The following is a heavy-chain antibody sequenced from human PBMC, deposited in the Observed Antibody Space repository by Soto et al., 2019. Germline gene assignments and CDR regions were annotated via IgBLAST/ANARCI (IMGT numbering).Heavy chain of an antibody. J-gene: IGHJ6*03. D-gene: IGHD3-3*01. CDR1: GDSVSSNSAA. Sequence: SQTLSLTCAISGDSVSSNSAAWNWIRLSPSRGLEWLARTYYRSRWYNDYAVSVRSRITVNPDTSKNQFSLQLTTVTPEDTAVYYCARDLPSPTIFGVVMSYMDVWGKGTTVTVSS. CDR2: TYYRSRWYN. V-gene: IGHV6-1*01. CDR3: ARDLPSPTIFGVVMSYMDV.